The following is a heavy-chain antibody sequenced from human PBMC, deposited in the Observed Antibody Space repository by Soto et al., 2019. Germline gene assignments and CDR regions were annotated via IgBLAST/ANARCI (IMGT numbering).Heavy chain of an antibody. D-gene: IGHD3-16*02. CDR3: ARGSRYTPLDS. J-gene: IGHJ5*01. CDR1: GGSISTSY. V-gene: IGHV4-59*12. CDR2: IHESGKT. Sequence: PSETLSLTCTVYGGSISTSYWSWIRQPPGKGLEWIGYIHESGKTNYNPSLKSRVATSVDTSKNQFSLKLSSVTAADTAVYYCARGSRYTPLDSWGQGTLVTVSS.